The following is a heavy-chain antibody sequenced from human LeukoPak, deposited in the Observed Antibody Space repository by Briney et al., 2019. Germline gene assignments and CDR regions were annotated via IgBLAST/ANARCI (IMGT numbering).Heavy chain of an antibody. CDR1: GFTVSSNY. CDR3: AREWTSRYCSGGSCYNYYYGMDV. Sequence: GGSLRLSCAASGFTVSSNYMSWIRQAPGKGLEWVSVIYSGGSTYYADSVKGRFTISRDNSKNTLYLQMNSLRAGDTAVYYCAREWTSRYCSGGSCYNYYYGMDVWGQGTTVTVSS. J-gene: IGHJ6*02. CDR2: IYSGGST. V-gene: IGHV3-66*01. D-gene: IGHD2-15*01.